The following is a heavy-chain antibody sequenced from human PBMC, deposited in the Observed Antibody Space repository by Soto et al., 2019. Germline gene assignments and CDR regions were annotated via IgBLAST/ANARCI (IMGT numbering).Heavy chain of an antibody. V-gene: IGHV4-31*03. CDR2: IYYSGST. CDR3: ARELRFGEDYYGMDV. Sequence: PSETLSLTCTVSGGSISSGGYYWSWIRQHPGKGLEWIGYIYYSGSTYYNPSLKSRVTILVDTSKNQFSLKLSSVTAADTAVYYCARELRFGEDYYGMDVWGQGTTVTVS. D-gene: IGHD3-10*01. CDR1: GGSISSGGYY. J-gene: IGHJ6*02.